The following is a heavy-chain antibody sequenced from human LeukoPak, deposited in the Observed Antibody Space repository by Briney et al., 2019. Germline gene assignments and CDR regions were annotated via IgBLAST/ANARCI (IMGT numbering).Heavy chain of an antibody. J-gene: IGHJ4*02. D-gene: IGHD6-19*01. Sequence: PSETLSLTCTVSGGSISSYYWSWIRQPPGKGLEWIGYIYYSGSTNYNPSLKSRVTISVDTSKNQFSLKLSSVTAVDTAVYYCARVSSGWSVFDYWGQGTLVTVSS. CDR3: ARVSSGWSVFDY. V-gene: IGHV4-59*01. CDR2: IYYSGST. CDR1: GGSISSYY.